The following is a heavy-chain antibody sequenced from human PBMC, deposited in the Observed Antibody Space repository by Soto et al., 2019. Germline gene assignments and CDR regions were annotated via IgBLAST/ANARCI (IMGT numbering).Heavy chain of an antibody. CDR2: IFYNGET. J-gene: IGHJ4*02. CDR3: AGGWPFDS. Sequence: QVQLQETGPGLVKPSQTLSLTCTVSADTITSVGNYWARIRQPPGKGLEWIGYIFYNGETHYNPSLKSRLTMSMDASKKQFSLSLRSVTAADAAVYYCAGGWPFDSWGQGTLVTVSS. V-gene: IGHV4-30-4*01. CDR1: ADTITSVGNY.